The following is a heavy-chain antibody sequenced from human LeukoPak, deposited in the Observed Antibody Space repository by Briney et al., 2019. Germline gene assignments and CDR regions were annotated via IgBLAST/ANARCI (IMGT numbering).Heavy chain of an antibody. Sequence: TFDDYGMSWVRQPPGKGLEWIGFISYSGSTYYNPSLKSRVTISVDTSKNQFSLKLTSVTAADTAVYYCARNSHYYYYMDVWGIGTTVTVSS. V-gene: IGHV4-30-4*08. CDR2: ISYSGST. CDR1: TFDDYG. J-gene: IGHJ6*03. D-gene: IGHD4-23*01. CDR3: ARNSHYYYYMDV.